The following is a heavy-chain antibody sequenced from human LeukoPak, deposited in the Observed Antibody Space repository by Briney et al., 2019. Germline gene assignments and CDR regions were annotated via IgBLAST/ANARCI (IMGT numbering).Heavy chain of an antibody. CDR3: ARRGRGYYDSSGYYAWVN. CDR1: GFTFGDYY. V-gene: IGHV3-11*04. D-gene: IGHD3-22*01. CDR2: ISSSGSTI. Sequence: PGGSLRLSCAASGFTFGDYYMSWIRQAPGKGLEWVSYISSSGSTIYYADSVKGRFTISRDNAKNSLYLQMNSLRAEDTAVYYCARRGRGYYDSSGYYAWVNWGQGTLVTVSS. J-gene: IGHJ4*02.